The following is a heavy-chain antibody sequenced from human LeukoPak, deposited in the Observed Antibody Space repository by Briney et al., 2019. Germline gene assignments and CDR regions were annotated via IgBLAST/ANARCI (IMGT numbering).Heavy chain of an antibody. CDR3: ARDRGDSSGPPYYFDY. V-gene: IGHV4-39*07. CDR1: GASISSSTYY. J-gene: IGHJ4*02. CDR2: ASYSGNT. Sequence: SETLSLTCTVSGASISSSTYYWGWIRQPPGKGLEWIGSASYSGNTYYNPSLKSRVTILVDTSKNQFSLKMTSVTAADTAVYYCARDRGDSSGPPYYFDYWGQGTLVTVSS. D-gene: IGHD6-19*01.